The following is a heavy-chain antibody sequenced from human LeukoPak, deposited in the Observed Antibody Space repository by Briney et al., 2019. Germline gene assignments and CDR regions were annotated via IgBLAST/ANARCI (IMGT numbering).Heavy chain of an antibody. CDR2: IYYSGST. V-gene: IGHV4-59*08. J-gene: IGHJ5*02. Sequence: SETLYLICTVSGISLNSYYWSWIRQPPGKGLEWNGYIYYSGSTNYNPSLRSRVTISVDTSKNQFSLKLSSVTAADTAVYYCARVYYYDSSDLYFDPWGQGTLVTVSS. CDR1: GISLNSYY. D-gene: IGHD3-22*01. CDR3: ARVYYYDSSDLYFDP.